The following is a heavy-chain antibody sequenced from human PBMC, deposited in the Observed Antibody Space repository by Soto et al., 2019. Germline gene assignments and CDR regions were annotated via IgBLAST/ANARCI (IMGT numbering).Heavy chain of an antibody. CDR2: FDPEDGET. CDR3: ATGRDYYDMLDP. J-gene: IGHJ5*02. D-gene: IGHD3-22*01. V-gene: IGHV1-24*01. CDR1: GYTLTELS. Sequence: ASVKVSCKVSGYTLTELSTHWVRQAPGKGLEWMGGFDPEDGETIYAQKFQGRVTMTEDTSTDTAYMELSSLRSEDTAVYYCATGRDYYDMLDPWGKGTLVTVSS.